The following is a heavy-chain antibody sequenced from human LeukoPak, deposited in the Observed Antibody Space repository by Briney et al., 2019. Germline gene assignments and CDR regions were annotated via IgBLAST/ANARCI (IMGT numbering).Heavy chain of an antibody. D-gene: IGHD5-18*01. V-gene: IGHV1-69*05. CDR3: ARGHYYVDTAMVNYNWFDP. Sequence: SVNVSCKASGGTFSSYAISWVRQAPGQGLEWMGGIIPIFGTANYAQKFQVRVTITTDESTSTAYMELSSLRSEDTAVYYCARGHYYVDTAMVNYNWFDPWGQGTLVTVSS. J-gene: IGHJ5*02. CDR1: GGTFSSYA. CDR2: IIPIFGTA.